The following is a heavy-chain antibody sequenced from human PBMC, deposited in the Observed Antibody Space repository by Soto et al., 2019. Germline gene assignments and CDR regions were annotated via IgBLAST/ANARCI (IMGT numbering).Heavy chain of an antibody. CDR2: ISWNSGSI. V-gene: IGHV3-9*01. Sequence: GGSLRLSCAASGFTFDDYAMHWVRQAPGKGLEWVSGISWNSGSIGYADSVKGRFTNSRDNAKNSLYLQMNSLRAEDTALYYCAKDAYSGYDYGFFDYWGQGTLVTVSS. CDR1: GFTFDDYA. J-gene: IGHJ4*02. CDR3: AKDAYSGYDYGFFDY. D-gene: IGHD5-12*01.